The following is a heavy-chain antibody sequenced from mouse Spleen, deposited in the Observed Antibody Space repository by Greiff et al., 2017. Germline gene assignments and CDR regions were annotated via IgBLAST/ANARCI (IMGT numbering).Heavy chain of an antibody. D-gene: IGHD2-10*01. CDR3: ARGGAYYGIFDY. J-gene: IGHJ2*01. CDR1: GYSFTGYN. V-gene: IGHV1S135*01. Sequence: EVQLQQSGPELGKPGASVKISCKASGYSFTGYNMYWVKQSHRKSLEWIGYIDPYNGGTSYNQKSKGKATLTVDKSSSTAYMHLNSLTSEDSAIYYCARGGAYYGIFDYWGQGTTLTVSS. CDR2: IDPYNGGT.